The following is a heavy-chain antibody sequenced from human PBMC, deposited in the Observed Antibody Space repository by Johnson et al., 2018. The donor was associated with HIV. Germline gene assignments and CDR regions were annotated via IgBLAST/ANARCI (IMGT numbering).Heavy chain of an antibody. Sequence: EVQLLESGGGAVRPGGSLRLSCAASGFSIYDYGMSWARQAPGKGLEWVSGINWNGGSRGYADSVKGRFTISKDNAKNSLYLQMNSLRAEDTALYYCARDFVAFGECTAFDLWGQGTMVTVSS. CDR2: INWNGGSR. CDR1: GFSIYDYG. CDR3: ARDFVAFGECTAFDL. D-gene: IGHD3-10*01. V-gene: IGHV3-20*04. J-gene: IGHJ3*01.